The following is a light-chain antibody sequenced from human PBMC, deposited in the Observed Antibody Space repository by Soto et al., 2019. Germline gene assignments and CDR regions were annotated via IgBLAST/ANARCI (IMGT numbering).Light chain of an antibody. Sequence: QSVLTQPPSVSGAPGQRVTISCTGSSSNIGAGHALHWYQHLPGAAPKLLMYGNSDRPSGVPDRFSGSKSGTSASLAITGLQPEDEAVYYCQSYDDSLSGWVFGGGTKLTVL. V-gene: IGLV1-40*01. CDR1: SSNIGAGHA. CDR2: GNS. J-gene: IGLJ3*02. CDR3: QSYDDSLSGWV.